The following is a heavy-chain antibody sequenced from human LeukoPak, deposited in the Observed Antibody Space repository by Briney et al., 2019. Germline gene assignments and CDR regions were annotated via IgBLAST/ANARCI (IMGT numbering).Heavy chain of an antibody. D-gene: IGHD3-22*01. CDR2: ISGSSIYI. Sequence: KPGGSLRLFCAASGFTFSTYSMNWVRQAPGKGLEWVSSISGSSIYIYYADSVKGRFTISRDNAKNSLYLQMNSLRAEDTAVYYCARDPPYYDSSGYYYDYWGQGNLVTVSP. CDR3: ARDPPYYDSSGYYYDY. J-gene: IGHJ4*02. CDR1: GFTFSTYS. V-gene: IGHV3-21*01.